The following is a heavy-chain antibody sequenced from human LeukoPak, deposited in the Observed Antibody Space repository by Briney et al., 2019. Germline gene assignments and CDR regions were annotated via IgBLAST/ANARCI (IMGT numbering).Heavy chain of an antibody. CDR1: GFRFSTLG. CDR2: ISPEGTAK. J-gene: IGHJ4*02. Sequence: SLTLSCAATGFRFSTLGMHWIRQAPVKGLHSVSVISPEGTAKFHADSVTGRFTISSDSSKNTLYLQMNSLTVEHTAVYYCAHEGRRLAGFDHLGQGTLVSAS. CDR3: AHEGRRLAGFDH. V-gene: IGHV3-30*18.